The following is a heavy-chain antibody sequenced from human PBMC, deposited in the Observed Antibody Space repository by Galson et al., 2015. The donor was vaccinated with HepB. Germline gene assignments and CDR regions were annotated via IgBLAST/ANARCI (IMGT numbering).Heavy chain of an antibody. Sequence: SLRLSCAASGFTFSSYGMHWVRQAPGRGLEWVAVIWYDGSNKYYADSVKGRFTISRDNSKNTLYLQMNSLRAEDTAVYYCARDIGGFWSGYWGSAVSFDIWGQGTMVTVSS. V-gene: IGHV3-33*01. CDR3: ARDIGGFWSGYWGSAVSFDI. J-gene: IGHJ3*02. CDR1: GFTFSSYG. D-gene: IGHD3-3*01. CDR2: IWYDGSNK.